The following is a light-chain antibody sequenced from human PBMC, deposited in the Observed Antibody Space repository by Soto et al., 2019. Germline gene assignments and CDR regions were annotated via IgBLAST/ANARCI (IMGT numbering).Light chain of an antibody. Sequence: IQMTQSPSTLSGSVGDRVTITCLASQTISRWLAWYQQKPGKAPKLMIYKASTLKSGFPSRFSGSGSRTELTLTISILHTDYFANYYCQQSYRTPAWTFGQGTNVYIK. CDR1: QTISRW. V-gene: IGKV1-5*03. CDR2: KAS. J-gene: IGKJ1*01. CDR3: QQSYRTPAWT.